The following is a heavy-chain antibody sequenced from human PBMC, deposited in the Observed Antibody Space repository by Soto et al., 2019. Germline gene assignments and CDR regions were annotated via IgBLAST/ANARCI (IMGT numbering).Heavy chain of an antibody. CDR2: IRSKAYGGTT. CDR1: GFTFGDYA. J-gene: IGHJ4*02. V-gene: IGHV3-49*04. CDR3: TRDSDYGDYKY. D-gene: IGHD4-17*01. Sequence: EVQLVESGGGLVQPGRSLRLSCTASGFTFGDYAMSWVRQAPGKGLEWVGFIRSKAYGGTTEYAASVKGRFTISRDDSKSIAYLQMSSLKTEDTAGYYCTRDSDYGDYKYWGQGTLVTVSS.